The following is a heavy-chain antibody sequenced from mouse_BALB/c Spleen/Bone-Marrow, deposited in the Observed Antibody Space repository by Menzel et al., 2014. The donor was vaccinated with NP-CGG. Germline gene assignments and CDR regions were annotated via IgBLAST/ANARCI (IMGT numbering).Heavy chain of an antibody. CDR2: IRLKSNNYAT. Sequence: EVQVVESGGGLVQPGGSMKLSCVASGFTFSNYWMNWVRQSPEKGLEWIAEIRLKSNNYATQYAESVKGRFAISRDDSKSSVYLQMNNLRAEESGIYYCVTYFDSWGQGTTLTDSS. D-gene: IGHD2-1*01. CDR1: GFTFSNYW. CDR3: VTYFDS. V-gene: IGHV6-6*02. J-gene: IGHJ2*01.